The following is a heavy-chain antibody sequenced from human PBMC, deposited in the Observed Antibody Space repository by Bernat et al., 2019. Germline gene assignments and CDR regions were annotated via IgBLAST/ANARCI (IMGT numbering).Heavy chain of an antibody. V-gene: IGHV3-33*01. CDR2: IWYDGSNK. CDR3: ARDRSSNWYGLGWLDP. J-gene: IGHJ5*02. Sequence: QVQLVESGGGVVQPGRSLRLSCAASGFTFSSYGMHWVRQAPGKGLEWVAVIWYDGSNKYYADSVKGRFTISRDNSKNSLFLQMNSLRVEDTAVYYCARDRSSNWYGLGWLDPWGQGTLVTVSS. CDR1: GFTFSSYG. D-gene: IGHD6-13*01.